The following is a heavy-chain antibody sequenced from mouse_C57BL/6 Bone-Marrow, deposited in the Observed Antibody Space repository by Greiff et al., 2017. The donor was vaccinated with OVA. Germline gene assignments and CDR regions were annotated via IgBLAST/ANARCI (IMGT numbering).Heavy chain of an antibody. D-gene: IGHD3-2*02. CDR2: LNPNNGGT. CDR3: ARSGGSGFCAY. CDR1: GYTFTDYH. V-gene: IGHV1-22*01. J-gene: IGHJ3*01. Sequence: VQLQQSGPELVKPGASVTMSCKASGYTFTDYHMHWVKQSPGKSLAWIGYLNPNNGGTSYNQQFKGKATLTVNKSSSTAYMALRSLTSEDAAVEYCARSGGSGFCAYWGQGTLVTVAA.